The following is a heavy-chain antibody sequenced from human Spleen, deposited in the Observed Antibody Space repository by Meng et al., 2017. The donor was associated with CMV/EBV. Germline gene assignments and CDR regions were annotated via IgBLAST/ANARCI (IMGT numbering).Heavy chain of an antibody. CDR3: ARGSGSYLDY. CDR2: ISSSSTYI. Sequence: GESLKISCAASGFTFSTYSMNWVRQAPGKGLEWVSYISSSSTYIYYADSVKGRFTISRDNAKNSLYLQMNSLRAEDTAVYYCARGSGSYLDYWGQGTLVTVSS. CDR1: GFTFSTYS. D-gene: IGHD1-26*01. V-gene: IGHV3-21*01. J-gene: IGHJ4*02.